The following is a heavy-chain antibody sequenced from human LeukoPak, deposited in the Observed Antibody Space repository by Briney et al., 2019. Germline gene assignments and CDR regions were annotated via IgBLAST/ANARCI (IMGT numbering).Heavy chain of an antibody. J-gene: IGHJ3*01. CDR3: ASARLGSGLEGAFDV. CDR1: GGSISSYH. D-gene: IGHD6-25*01. Sequence: PSETLSLTCTVSGGSISSYHWSWIRQPPGKGLEWIGYIYYSGSTNYNPSLKNRVTISIDASKNQFSLWLSSVTAADTAVYHCASARLGSGLEGAFDVWGQGTMVTVSS. CDR2: IYYSGST. V-gene: IGHV4-59*01.